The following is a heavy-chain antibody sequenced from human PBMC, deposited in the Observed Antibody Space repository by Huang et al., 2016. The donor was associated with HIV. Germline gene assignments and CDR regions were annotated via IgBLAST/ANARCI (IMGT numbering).Heavy chain of an antibody. CDR2: IYYSGIT. V-gene: IGHV4-39*01. CDR1: GGSIRSDNYY. Sequence: QLQLQESGPGLVKPSETLSLTCTVSGGSIRSDNYYWGWIRQPPGKGLEWIGSIYYSGITYSNPALKSRVTITVDTSKDQFSLKMRSVTAADTAVYYCARLPGSITMIRGVITDPYWGQGTLVTVSS. D-gene: IGHD3-10*01. CDR3: ARLPGSITMIRGVITDPY. J-gene: IGHJ4*02.